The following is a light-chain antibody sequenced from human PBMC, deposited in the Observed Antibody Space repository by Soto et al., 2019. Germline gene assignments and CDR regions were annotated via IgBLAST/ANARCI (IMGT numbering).Light chain of an antibody. CDR2: DAS. CDR1: QNIVDW. J-gene: IGKJ1*01. CDR3: QQYNSYSPWT. Sequence: DIQMTQSPSTLSASVGDRVTFACRASQNIVDWLAWYQQKPGKAPKLLIYDASSLESGVPSRFSGSGSGTEFTLTISSLQPDDFATYYCQQYNSYSPWTFGQGTKVDIK. V-gene: IGKV1-5*01.